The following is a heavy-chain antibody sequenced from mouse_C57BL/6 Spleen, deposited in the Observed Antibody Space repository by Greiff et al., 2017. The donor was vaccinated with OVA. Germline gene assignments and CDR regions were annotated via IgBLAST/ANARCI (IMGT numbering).Heavy chain of an antibody. CDR1: GFSLTSYG. CDR3: AAHTTAVDY. V-gene: IGHV2-2*01. Sequence: VKLVESGPGLVQPSQSLSITCTVSGFSLTSYGVHWVRQSPGKGLKWLGVIWSGGSTDYNAAFISRLSISKDNSKSQVFFKRNRLQADDTAIYYSAAHTTAVDYWGQGTSVTVSS. J-gene: IGHJ4*01. CDR2: IWSGGST. D-gene: IGHD1-2*01.